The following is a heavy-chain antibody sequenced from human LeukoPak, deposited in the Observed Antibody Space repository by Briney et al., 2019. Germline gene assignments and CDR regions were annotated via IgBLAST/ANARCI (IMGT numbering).Heavy chain of an antibody. CDR3: ARGGGDIVVVPAANWFDP. J-gene: IGHJ5*02. Sequence: SETLSLTCAVYGGSFSGYYWSWIRQPPGKGLEWIGEINHSGCTKYNPSLKSRVTISVDTSKNQFSLKLSSVTAADTAVYYCARGGGDIVVVPAANWFDPWGQGTLVTVSS. D-gene: IGHD2-2*01. CDR2: INHSGCT. V-gene: IGHV4-34*01. CDR1: GGSFSGYY.